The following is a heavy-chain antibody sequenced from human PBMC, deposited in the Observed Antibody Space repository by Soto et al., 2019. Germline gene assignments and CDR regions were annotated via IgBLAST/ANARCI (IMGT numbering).Heavy chain of an antibody. D-gene: IGHD3-16*01. CDR1: GDTFNTYW. V-gene: IGHV5-51*01. CDR2: IYPGDSET. J-gene: IGHJ4*02. CDR3: ARNADGGYYFDF. Sequence: PGESLKISCKGSGDTFNTYWIGWVRQMPGKGLEWMGIIYPGDSETRYSPSFLDQVTISADKSISTAYLQWSSLRASDTAIYYCARNADGGYYFDFRGQGTLVTVSS.